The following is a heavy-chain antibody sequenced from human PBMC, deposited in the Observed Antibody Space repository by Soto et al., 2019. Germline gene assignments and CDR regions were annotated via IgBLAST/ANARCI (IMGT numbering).Heavy chain of an antibody. CDR3: ASYFPWFDP. D-gene: IGHD3-9*01. J-gene: IGHJ5*02. CDR2: VFHAGST. V-gene: IGHV4-4*02. CDR1: GDSISSNKW. Sequence: QVQLQESGPGLVKPSETLSLTCAVSGDSISSNKWWTWVRQSPGKGLEWIGEVFHAGSTNYNPSPKGRXFXTVDTSKNQFSLRLRSVTAADTAIYYCASYFPWFDPWGQGTLVTVSS.